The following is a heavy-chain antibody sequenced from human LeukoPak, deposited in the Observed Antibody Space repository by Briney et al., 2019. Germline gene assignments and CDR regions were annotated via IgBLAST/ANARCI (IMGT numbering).Heavy chain of an antibody. CDR2: INSGGSGI. Sequence: PGGSLRLSCAASGFTFSTYCMHWVRQAPGKGLVWVSPINSGGSGIYYADSVRGRFTISRDNAKNSLYLQMNSLRDDDTAVYYCARDSSGWYYNWFDPWGQGTLVTVSS. CDR3: ARDSSGWYYNWFDP. V-gene: IGHV3-48*02. D-gene: IGHD6-19*01. J-gene: IGHJ5*02. CDR1: GFTFSTYC.